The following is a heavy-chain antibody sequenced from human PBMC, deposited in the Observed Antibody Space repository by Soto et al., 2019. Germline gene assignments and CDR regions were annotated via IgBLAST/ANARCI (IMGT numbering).Heavy chain of an antibody. J-gene: IGHJ4*02. CDR1: GFTFSNAW. CDR2: IKSKTDGGTT. Sequence: EVQLVESGGGLVRRGGSLRLSCAASGFTFSNAWMNWVRQAPGKGLEWVGRIKSKTDGGTTDYAAPVKGRFTISRDDSKNTLYLQMNSLKTEDTAVYYCTTDLYCTTGVCFDYFYYWGQGTLVTVSS. CDR3: TTDLYCTTGVCFDYFYY. V-gene: IGHV3-15*07. D-gene: IGHD2-8*01.